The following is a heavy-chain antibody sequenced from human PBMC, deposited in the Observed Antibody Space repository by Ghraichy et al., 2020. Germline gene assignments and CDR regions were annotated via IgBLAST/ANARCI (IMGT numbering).Heavy chain of an antibody. CDR2: IYYSGST. Sequence: LRLSCTVSGGSISSGGYYWSWIRQHPGKGLEWIGYIYYSGSTYYNPSLKSRVTISVDTSKNQFSLKLSSVTAADTAVYYCARDYYGSGSSYYFDYWGQGTLVTVSS. V-gene: IGHV4-31*03. D-gene: IGHD3-10*01. CDR1: GGSISSGGYY. J-gene: IGHJ4*02. CDR3: ARDYYGSGSSYYFDY.